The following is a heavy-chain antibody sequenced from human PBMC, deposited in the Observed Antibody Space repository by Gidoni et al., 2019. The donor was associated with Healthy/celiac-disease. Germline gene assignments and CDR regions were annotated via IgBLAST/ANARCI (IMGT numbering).Heavy chain of an antibody. CDR3: ARVYYYDSSGYYSYYFDY. Sequence: EVQLVESGGGLIQPGGSLRLSCAASGFTVSSNYMSWVRQAPGKGLEWVSVIYSGGSTYYADSVKGRFTISRDNSKNTLYLQMNSLRAEDTAVYYCARVYYYDSSGYYSYYFDYWGQGTLVTVSS. V-gene: IGHV3-53*01. CDR2: IYSGGST. D-gene: IGHD3-22*01. CDR1: GFTVSSNY. J-gene: IGHJ4*02.